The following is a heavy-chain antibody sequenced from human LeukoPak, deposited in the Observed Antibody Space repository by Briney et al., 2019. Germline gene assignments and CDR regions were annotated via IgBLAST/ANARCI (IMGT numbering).Heavy chain of an antibody. V-gene: IGHV3-48*04. CDR2: ISSSSRTI. CDR1: EFIFSSYS. Sequence: PGGSLRLSCGASEFIFSSYSMNWVRQAPGKGLEWVSYISSSSRTIYYADSVKGRFTISRDNDKNSLYLQMHSLRAEDTAVYYCARRGDGGRSFDYWGQGTLVTVSS. CDR3: ARRGDGGRSFDY. J-gene: IGHJ4*02. D-gene: IGHD4-23*01.